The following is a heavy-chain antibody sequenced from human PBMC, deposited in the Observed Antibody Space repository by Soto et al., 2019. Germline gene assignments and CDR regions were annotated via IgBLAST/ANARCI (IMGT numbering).Heavy chain of an antibody. CDR2: ISSSSSYI. CDR3: ARGVGTAMAWYYYYGMDV. D-gene: IGHD5-18*01. J-gene: IGHJ6*02. V-gene: IGHV3-21*01. CDR1: GFTFSSYS. Sequence: PGGSLRLSCAASGFTFSSYSMNWVRQAPGKGLEWVSSISSSSSYIYYADSVKGRFTISRDNAKNSLYLQMNSLRAEDTAVYYCARGVGTAMAWYYYYGMDVWGQGTTVTVSS.